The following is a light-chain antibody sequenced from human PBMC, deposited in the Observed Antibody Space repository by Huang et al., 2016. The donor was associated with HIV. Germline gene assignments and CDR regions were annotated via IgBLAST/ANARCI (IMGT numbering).Light chain of an antibody. V-gene: IGKV3-15*01. CDR2: GAS. Sequence: EIVMTQSPATLSVSPGERATLSCRASQSVSNHLAWYQHRPGQPPRLLIYGASTRATGIPARVSGGGSGTEFTLTISSLQSEDFAVYYCQQYHNWPPEGTFGQGTKVEIK. J-gene: IGKJ1*01. CDR3: QQYHNWPPEGT. CDR1: QSVSNH.